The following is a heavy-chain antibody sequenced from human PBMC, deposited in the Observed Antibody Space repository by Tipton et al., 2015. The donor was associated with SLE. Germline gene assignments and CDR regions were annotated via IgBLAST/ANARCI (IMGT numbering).Heavy chain of an antibody. J-gene: IGHJ2*01. D-gene: IGHD6-19*01. V-gene: IGHV4-4*02. CDR1: GGSISSSNW. Sequence: TLSLTCAVSGGSISSSNWWSWVRQPPGKGLEWIGEIYHSGSTNYNPSLKSRVTISVDTSKNQFSLKLSSVTAADTAVYYCARVSLSSGWYVLWYFDLWGRGTLVTVSS. CDR3: ARVSLSSGWYVLWYFDL. CDR2: IYHSGST.